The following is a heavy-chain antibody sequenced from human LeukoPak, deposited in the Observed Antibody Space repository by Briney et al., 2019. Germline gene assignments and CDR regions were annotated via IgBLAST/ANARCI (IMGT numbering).Heavy chain of an antibody. Sequence: SETLSLXCTVSGGSISTYYWSWIRQPPGKGLEWVGYINFSGSTNYNPSLKSRVTISVDTSKNQFSLNLSSVTAADTALYYCARFEVVAGSFWFDPWGQGTLVTVSS. CDR1: GGSISTYY. J-gene: IGHJ5*02. CDR3: ARFEVVAGSFWFDP. V-gene: IGHV4-59*01. CDR2: INFSGST. D-gene: IGHD6-19*01.